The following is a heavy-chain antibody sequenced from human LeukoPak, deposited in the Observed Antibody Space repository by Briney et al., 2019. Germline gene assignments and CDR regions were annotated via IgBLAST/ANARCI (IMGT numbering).Heavy chain of an antibody. CDR3: ARDQGDDY. V-gene: IGHV1-69*06. CDR2: VFPIFGTP. Sequence: EASVKVSCKASGGTFSNYAINWVRHPPGQGLEWMGRVFPIFGTPNYAQKFQGRVTFTADKSTSTAYMELSSLTSEDTAVYYCARDQGDDYWGQGTLVTVSS. D-gene: IGHD3-10*01. CDR1: GGTFSNYA. J-gene: IGHJ4*02.